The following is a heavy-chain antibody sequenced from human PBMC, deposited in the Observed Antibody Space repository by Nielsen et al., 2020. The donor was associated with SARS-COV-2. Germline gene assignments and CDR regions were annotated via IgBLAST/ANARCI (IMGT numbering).Heavy chain of an antibody. CDR3: ASYNYYGSGSYYSFDY. Sequence: LRLSCTVSGGSISSGDYYWSWIRQPPGKGLEWIGYIYYSGSTYYNPSLKSRVTISVDTSKNQFSLKLSSVTAADTAVYYCASYNYYGSGSYYSFDYWGQGTLVTVSS. CDR2: IYYSGST. CDR1: GGSISSGDYY. V-gene: IGHV4-30-4*01. J-gene: IGHJ4*02. D-gene: IGHD3-10*01.